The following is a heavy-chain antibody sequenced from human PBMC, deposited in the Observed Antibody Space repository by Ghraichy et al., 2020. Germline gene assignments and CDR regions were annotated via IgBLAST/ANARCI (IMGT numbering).Heavy chain of an antibody. J-gene: IGHJ5*02. CDR3: ARLRPNRRPAMGSDP. D-gene: IGHD1-26*01. Sequence: SETLSLTCAVYGGSFSGYYWSWIRQPPGKGLEWIGEINHSGSTNYNPSLKSRVTISVDTSKNQFSLKLSSVTAADTAVYYCARLRPNRRPAMGSDPWGQGTLVTVSS. V-gene: IGHV4-34*01. CDR1: GGSFSGYY. CDR2: INHSGST.